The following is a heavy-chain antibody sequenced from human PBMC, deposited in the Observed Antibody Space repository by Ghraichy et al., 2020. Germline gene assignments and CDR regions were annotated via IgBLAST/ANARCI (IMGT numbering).Heavy chain of an antibody. CDR2: ISQTEGT. CDR1: GGSFSDYY. D-gene: IGHD4-11*01. CDR3: VRGLDHSKQGY. Sequence: GALSLTCVMYGGSFSDYYWSWIRQSPRKGLEWIGEISQTEGTKYSPSLKSRVTISIDTPNNEFSLKLTSVTAADTAVYYCVRGLDHSKQGYWGQGTLVTVSS. V-gene: IGHV4-34*01. J-gene: IGHJ4*02.